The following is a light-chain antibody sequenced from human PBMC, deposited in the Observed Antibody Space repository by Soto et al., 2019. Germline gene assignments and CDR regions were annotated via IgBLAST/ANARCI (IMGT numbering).Light chain of an antibody. CDR3: ATWYDSLRVVF. J-gene: IGLJ2*01. CDR1: RSNIGGYNY. Sequence: QSVLTQPPSASGTPGQRVTISCSGGRSNIGGYNYVYWFQQYPGTAPKVLVFGTNLRPSGVPDRFSASKSGTSGSLTISGLLFADDADYYCATWYDSLRVVFFGGGTKLTVL. CDR2: GTN. V-gene: IGLV1-47*02.